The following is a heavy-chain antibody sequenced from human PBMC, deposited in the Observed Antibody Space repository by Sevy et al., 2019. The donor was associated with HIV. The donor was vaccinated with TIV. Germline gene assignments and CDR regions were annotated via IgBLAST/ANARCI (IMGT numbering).Heavy chain of an antibody. CDR1: GGTLNNYG. CDR3: ASVRPCGGDCYFFDT. V-gene: IGHV1-69*10. D-gene: IGHD2-21*02. Sequence: ASVKVSCKASGGTLNNYGMNWVRQAAGQGLDWMGGIIPSVGIPSYEPKIQGRAAITADESTSTIYLEVGRLRSDDTAVYFCASVRPCGGDCYFFDTWGQGTLVTVSS. J-gene: IGHJ4*02. CDR2: IIPSVGIP.